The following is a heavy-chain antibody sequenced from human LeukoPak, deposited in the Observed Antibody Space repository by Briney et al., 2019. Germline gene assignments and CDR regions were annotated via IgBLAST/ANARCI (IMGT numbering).Heavy chain of an antibody. CDR1: GESFSGYY. Sequence: SETLSLTCAVYGESFSGYYWSWIRQPPGKGLEWIGEINHSGSTNYNPSLKSRVTISVDTSKNQFSLKLSSVTAADTAVYYCARHGVQVTATDYWGQGTLVTVSS. D-gene: IGHD2-21*02. V-gene: IGHV4-34*01. CDR3: ARHGVQVTATDY. J-gene: IGHJ4*02. CDR2: INHSGST.